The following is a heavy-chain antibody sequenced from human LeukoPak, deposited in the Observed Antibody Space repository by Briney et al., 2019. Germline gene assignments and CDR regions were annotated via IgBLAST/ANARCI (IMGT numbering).Heavy chain of an antibody. J-gene: IGHJ4*02. CDR3: ARDLGQRTDY. CDR2: IYYSGST. D-gene: IGHD6-25*01. V-gene: IGHV4-59*01. CDR1: GGSFSGYY. Sequence: TSETLSLTCAVYGGSFSGYYWSWIRQPPGKGLEWIGYIYYSGSTNYNPSLKSRVTISVDTSKNQFSLKLSSVTAADTAVYYCARDLGQRTDYWGQGTLVTVSS.